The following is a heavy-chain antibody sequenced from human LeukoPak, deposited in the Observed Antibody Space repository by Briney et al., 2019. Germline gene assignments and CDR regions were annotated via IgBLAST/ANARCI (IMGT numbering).Heavy chain of an antibody. J-gene: IGHJ4*02. Sequence: PSETVSLTCAVSGYSISSGDYWGWIRRPPGKGREWSGMIYHSGSTYYNPSLKRRVTISGDTTKNQFSLKLTSVPAADTAVYYCARHATLGGYEHFDYWGQGTLVTVSS. CDR1: GYSISSGDY. V-gene: IGHV4-38-2*01. D-gene: IGHD5-12*01. CDR2: IYHSGST. CDR3: ARHATLGGYEHFDY.